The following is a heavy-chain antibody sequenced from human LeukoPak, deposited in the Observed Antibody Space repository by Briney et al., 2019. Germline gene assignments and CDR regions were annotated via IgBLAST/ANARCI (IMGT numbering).Heavy chain of an antibody. V-gene: IGHV4-61*02. CDR1: GGSISSGSYY. J-gene: IGHJ6*03. CDR3: ARDRKMATIGPGYYYYYMDV. Sequence: SQTLSLTCTVSGGSISSGSYYWSWIRQPAGKGLEWIGRIYTSGSTNYNPSLKSRVTISVDTSKNQFSLKLSSVTAADTAVYYCARDRKMATIGPGYYYYYMDVWGKGTTVTVSS. D-gene: IGHD5-24*01. CDR2: IYTSGST.